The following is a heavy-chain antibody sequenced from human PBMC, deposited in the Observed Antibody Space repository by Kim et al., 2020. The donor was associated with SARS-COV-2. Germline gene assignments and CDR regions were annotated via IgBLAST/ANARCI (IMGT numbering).Heavy chain of an antibody. V-gene: IGHV5-51*01. CDR3: ARPSRVGATRNHYYYYGMDV. Sequence: GESLKISCKGSGYNFSSYWIGWVRQMPGKGLEWMGIIYPGDSDTRYSPSFQGQVTISADKSISTAYLQWSSLKASDTAIYYCARPSRVGATRNHYYYYGMDVWGQGTTVTVSS. D-gene: IGHD1-26*01. CDR1: GYNFSSYW. CDR2: IYPGDSDT. J-gene: IGHJ6*02.